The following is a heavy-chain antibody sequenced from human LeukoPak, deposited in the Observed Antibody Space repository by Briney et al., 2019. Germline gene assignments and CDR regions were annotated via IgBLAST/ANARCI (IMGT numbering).Heavy chain of an antibody. CDR3: ARSEYQLLFTVY. CDR1: GYTFTSYG. D-gene: IGHD2-2*01. V-gene: IGHV1-18*01. J-gene: IGHJ4*02. CDR2: NSAYNGNT. Sequence: ASVKVSCKAPGYTFTSYGISWVRQAPGQGLEWMGWNSAYNGNTNYAQKLQGRVTMTTDTSTSTAYMELRSLRSDDTAVYYCARSEYQLLFTVYWGQGTLVTVSS.